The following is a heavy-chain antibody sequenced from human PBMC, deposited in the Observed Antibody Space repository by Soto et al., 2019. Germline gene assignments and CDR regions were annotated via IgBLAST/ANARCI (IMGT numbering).Heavy chain of an antibody. CDR2: IWYDGSNK. CDR3: ARDRGVDTAMVKSQVGAEFDY. Sequence: GGSLRLSCAASGFTFSSYGMHWVRQAPGKGLEWVAVIWYDGSNKYYADSVKGRFTISRDNSKNTLYLQMNSLRAEDTAVYYCARDRGVDTAMVKSQVGAEFDYWGQGTLVTVSS. V-gene: IGHV3-33*01. D-gene: IGHD5-18*01. J-gene: IGHJ4*02. CDR1: GFTFSSYG.